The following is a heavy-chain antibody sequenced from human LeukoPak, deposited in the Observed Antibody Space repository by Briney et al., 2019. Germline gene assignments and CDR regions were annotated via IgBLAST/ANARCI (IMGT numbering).Heavy chain of an antibody. J-gene: IGHJ4*02. CDR2: ISYDGSYK. CDR3: AKWDFDY. Sequence: PGGSLRLSCAASGFTFSGYGMHWVRQAPGKGLEWVAVISYDGSYKYYADSVQGRFTISRDSSKNTLYLQMNSLRPDDTAVYYCAKWDFDYWGQGTLVTVSS. V-gene: IGHV3-30*18. CDR1: GFTFSGYG.